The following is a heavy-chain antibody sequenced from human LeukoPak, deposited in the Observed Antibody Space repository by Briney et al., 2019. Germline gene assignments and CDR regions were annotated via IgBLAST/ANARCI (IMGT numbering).Heavy chain of an antibody. V-gene: IGHV3-15*01. CDR3: TTDPRHNWNYS. CDR2: IKSKTDGGAT. Sequence: GGSLRLSCAASGFTFSDAWMNWVRQAPGKGLEWVGRIKSKTDGGATDYAAPVKGRFTISRDDSKNTLYLQVNSLKTEDTAVYLCTTDPRHNWNYSSGQGTLVTVSS. J-gene: IGHJ5*01. CDR1: GFTFSDAW.